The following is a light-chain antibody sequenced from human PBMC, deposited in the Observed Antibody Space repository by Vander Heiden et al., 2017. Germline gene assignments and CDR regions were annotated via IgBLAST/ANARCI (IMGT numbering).Light chain of an antibody. CDR3: QQRSNCPVT. Sequence: EIVLTQSPATLSLSPGERATLSCRASQSVSSYLAWYQQKPGQAPSLLIYDASNRATGIPARFSGSGSGTDFTLTISSLEPEDFAVYYCQQRSNCPVTFGQGTKVEIK. J-gene: IGKJ1*01. CDR2: DAS. CDR1: QSVSSY. V-gene: IGKV3-11*01.